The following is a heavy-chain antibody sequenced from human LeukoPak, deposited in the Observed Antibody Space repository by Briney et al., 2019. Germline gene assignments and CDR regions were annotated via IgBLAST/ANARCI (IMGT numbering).Heavy chain of an antibody. V-gene: IGHV3-13*01. CDR1: GFTFSSYD. D-gene: IGHD3-22*01. Sequence: GGSLRLSCAASGFTFSSYDMHWVRQATGKGLEWVSAIGTAGDTYYPGSVKGRFTISRENAKNSLYLQMNSLRAGDTAVYYCARYDSSGYSMYFDLWGRGTLVTVSS. CDR2: IGTAGDT. CDR3: ARYDSSGYSMYFDL. J-gene: IGHJ2*01.